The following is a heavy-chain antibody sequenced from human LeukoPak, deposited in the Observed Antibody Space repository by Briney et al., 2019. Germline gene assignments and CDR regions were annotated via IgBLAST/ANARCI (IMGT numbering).Heavy chain of an antibody. CDR2: IIPIFGTA. Sequence: PEASVKVSCKASGGTFSSYAISWVRQAPGQGLEWMGGIIPIFGTANYAQKFQGRVTITADKSTSTAYMELSSLRSEDTAVYYCARDISGSYGYWGQGTLVTVSS. CDR3: ARDISGSYGY. J-gene: IGHJ4*02. D-gene: IGHD1-26*01. V-gene: IGHV1-69*06. CDR1: GGTFSSYA.